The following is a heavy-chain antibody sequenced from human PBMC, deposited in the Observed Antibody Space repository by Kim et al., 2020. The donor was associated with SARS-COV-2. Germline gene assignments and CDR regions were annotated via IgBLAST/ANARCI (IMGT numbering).Heavy chain of an antibody. J-gene: IGHJ5*02. CDR3: ARLVEGCSSTSCYPGWFDP. D-gene: IGHD2-2*01. CDR1: GGSISSYSYY. V-gene: IGHV4-39*01. CDR2: IYYSGST. Sequence: SETLSLTCTVSGGSISSYSYYWGWIRQPPGKGLEWIVSIYYSGSTYYNPSLKSRVTISVDTSKNQFSLKLSSVTAADTAVYYCARLVEGCSSTSCYPGWFDPWGQGTLVTVSS.